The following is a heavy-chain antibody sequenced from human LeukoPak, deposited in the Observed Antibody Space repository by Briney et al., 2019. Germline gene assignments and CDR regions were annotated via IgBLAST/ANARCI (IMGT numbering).Heavy chain of an antibody. D-gene: IGHD3-10*01. V-gene: IGHV3-9*01. CDR2: ISWNSGSI. CDR3: AKDHYGSGSYSDFDY. Sequence: GRSLRLSCAASGFTFDDYAMHWVRQAPGKGLEWVSGISWNSGSIGYADSVKGRFTISRDNAKNSLYLQMNSLRAEDTALYYCAKDHYGSGSYSDFDYWGQGTLVTVSS. J-gene: IGHJ4*02. CDR1: GFTFDDYA.